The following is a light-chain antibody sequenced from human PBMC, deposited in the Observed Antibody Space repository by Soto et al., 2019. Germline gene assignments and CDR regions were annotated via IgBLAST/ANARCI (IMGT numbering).Light chain of an antibody. V-gene: IGKV1-27*01. CDR3: QKYGGAPYT. CDR1: QVIRDY. J-gene: IGKJ3*01. Sequence: DIQMTQSPSSLSASVGDRVTITCRASQVIRDYLVWYQQRPGKVPTLLIYAASTLQLGVPSRFSGSGYGTEFTLTISSLQSEDVATYYCQKYGGAPYTFGPGTKVDLK. CDR2: AAS.